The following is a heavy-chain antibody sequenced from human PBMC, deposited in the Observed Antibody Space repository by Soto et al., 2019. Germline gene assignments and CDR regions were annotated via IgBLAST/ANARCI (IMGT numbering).Heavy chain of an antibody. CDR3: ARGINWFDP. CDR1: GFTFSSYG. J-gene: IGHJ5*02. CDR2: IWYDGSNK. D-gene: IGHD2-21*01. Sequence: QVQLVASGGGVVQPGRSLRLSCAASGFTFSSYGIHWVRQAPGKGLEWVAVIWYDGSNKYYADSVKGRFTISRDNSKNTMYLQMNSLRAEETAVYYCARGINWFDPWGQGTLVTVSA. V-gene: IGHV3-33*01.